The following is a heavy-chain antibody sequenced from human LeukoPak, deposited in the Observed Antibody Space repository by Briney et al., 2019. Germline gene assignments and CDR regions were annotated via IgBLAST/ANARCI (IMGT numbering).Heavy chain of an antibody. D-gene: IGHD2-2*01. V-gene: IGHV1-46*01. Sequence: ASVKVSCKASGYTFTSYYMHWVRQAPGQGLEWMGKIHPSGGSTSYAQKFQGRATMTRDTSTSTVYMELSSLRSEDTAVYYCARDLCSSTSCYSHFITGELGGGDYWGQGTLVTVSS. CDR1: GYTFTSYY. CDR3: ARDLCSSTSCYSHFITGELGGGDY. J-gene: IGHJ4*02. CDR2: IHPSGGST.